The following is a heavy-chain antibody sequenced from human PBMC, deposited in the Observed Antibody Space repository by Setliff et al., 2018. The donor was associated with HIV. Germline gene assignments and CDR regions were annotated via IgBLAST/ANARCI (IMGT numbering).Heavy chain of an antibody. CDR2: IIPIFGTA. Sequence: SVKVSCKVYGYTLSELSIHWVRQAPGQGLEWMGGIIPIFGTANYAQKFQGRVTITADESTSTAYMELSSLRSEDTAVYYCAKDRGATMIVVVNDAFDIWGQGTMVTVSS. J-gene: IGHJ3*02. CDR3: AKDRGATMIVVVNDAFDI. V-gene: IGHV1-69*13. D-gene: IGHD3-22*01. CDR1: GYTLSELS.